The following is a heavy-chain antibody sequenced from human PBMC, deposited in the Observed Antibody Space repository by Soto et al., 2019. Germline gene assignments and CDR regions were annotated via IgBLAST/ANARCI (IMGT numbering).Heavy chain of an antibody. J-gene: IGHJ4*02. D-gene: IGHD1-26*01. CDR1: GNTFASHG. CDR3: ERGDPRGVEVGRDY. Sequence: ASVKVSCKASGNTFASHGFSWVRQAPGQGLEWMGWISGFNGQTKYALKFQGRVTLTTDGSTSTAYMELSSLRSDDTAVYFCERGDPRGVEVGRDYWGQGTLVTVSS. V-gene: IGHV1-18*01. CDR2: ISGFNGQT.